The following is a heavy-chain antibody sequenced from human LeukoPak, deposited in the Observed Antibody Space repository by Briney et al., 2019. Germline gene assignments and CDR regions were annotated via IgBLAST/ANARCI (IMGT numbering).Heavy chain of an antibody. CDR1: GGSISSGDYY. V-gene: IGHV4-30-4*08. Sequence: SETLSLTCTVSGGSISSGDYYWSWLRQPPGTGLEWIGYIYYSGNTFHYNPSLKSRVNISVDTSKNQFSLRLSSVTAVDTAVYYCASTNCSSASCYGANWFDPWGQGTLVTVSS. CDR2: IYYSGNT. J-gene: IGHJ5*02. D-gene: IGHD2-2*01. CDR3: ASTNCSSASCYGANWFDP.